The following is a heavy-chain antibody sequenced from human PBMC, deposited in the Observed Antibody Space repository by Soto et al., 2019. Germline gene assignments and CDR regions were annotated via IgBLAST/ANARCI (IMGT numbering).Heavy chain of an antibody. J-gene: IGHJ4*02. D-gene: IGHD6-13*01. CDR3: VGDASSWYFRWSFDY. CDR2: ISYDGSNK. Sequence: QVQLVESGGGVVQPGRSLRLSCAASGFTFSSYAMHWVRQAPGKGLEWVAVISYDGSNKYYADSVKGRFTISRDNSKNTLYLQMHSLRAEDTAVYYCVGDASSWYFRWSFDYWGQGTLVTVSS. V-gene: IGHV3-30-3*01. CDR1: GFTFSSYA.